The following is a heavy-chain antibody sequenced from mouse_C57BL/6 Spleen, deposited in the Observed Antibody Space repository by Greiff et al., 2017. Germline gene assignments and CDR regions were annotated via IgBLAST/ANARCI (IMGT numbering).Heavy chain of an antibody. CDR1: GYAFTNYL. D-gene: IGHD2-5*01. J-gene: IGHJ3*01. CDR2: INPGSGGT. V-gene: IGHV1-54*01. Sequence: QVQLKESGAELVRPGTSVKVSCKASGYAFTNYLIEWVKQRPGPGLEWIGVINPGSGGTNYNEKFKGKATLTADKSSSTAYMQLSSLTSEDSAVYFCARDYSNYERFAYWGQGTLVTVSA. CDR3: ARDYSNYERFAY.